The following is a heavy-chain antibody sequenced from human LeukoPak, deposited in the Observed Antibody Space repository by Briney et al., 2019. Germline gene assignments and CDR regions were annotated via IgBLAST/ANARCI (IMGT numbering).Heavy chain of an antibody. CDR1: GFTFSSYA. CDR3: AKASWRQLWSYYFDY. V-gene: IGHV3-23*01. CDR2: ISGSGGST. D-gene: IGHD5-18*01. J-gene: IGHJ4*02. Sequence: GGSLRLSCAASGFTFSSYAMSWVRQAPGKGLEWVSAISGSGGSTYYADSVKGRFTISRDNSKNTLYLQMNSLRAGDTAVYYCAKASWRQLWSYYFDYWGQGTLVTVSS.